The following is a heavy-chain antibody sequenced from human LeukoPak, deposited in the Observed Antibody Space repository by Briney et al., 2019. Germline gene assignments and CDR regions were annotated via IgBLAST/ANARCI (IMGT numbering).Heavy chain of an antibody. V-gene: IGHV3-48*01. Sequence: GGSLRLSCVASGITFSSYSMNWVRQAPGKGLEWVSYISSFSGTINYADSVKGRFTISRDNAKNSLYLQMNSPRAEDTAVYYCAREIAQWLVYWFDPWGQGTLVTVSS. D-gene: IGHD6-19*01. CDR2: ISSFSGTI. CDR3: AREIAQWLVYWFDP. CDR1: GITFSSYS. J-gene: IGHJ5*02.